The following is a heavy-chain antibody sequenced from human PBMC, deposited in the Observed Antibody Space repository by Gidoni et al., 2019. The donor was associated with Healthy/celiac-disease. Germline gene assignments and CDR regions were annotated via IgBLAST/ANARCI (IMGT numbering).Heavy chain of an antibody. J-gene: IGHJ6*02. CDR1: GFTFDDYT. Sequence: EVQLLESGGVVVQPGGSLRLSCAASGFTFDDYTMHWVRQAPGKGLEWVSLISWDGGSTYYADSVKGRFTISRDNSKNSLYLQMNSLRTEDTALYYCAKDTYYYDSASGMDVWGQGTTVTVSS. CDR3: AKDTYYYDSASGMDV. V-gene: IGHV3-43*01. D-gene: IGHD3-22*01. CDR2: ISWDGGST.